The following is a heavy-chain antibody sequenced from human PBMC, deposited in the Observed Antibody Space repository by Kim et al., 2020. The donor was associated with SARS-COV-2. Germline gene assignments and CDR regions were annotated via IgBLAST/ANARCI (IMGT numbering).Heavy chain of an antibody. J-gene: IGHJ6*02. Sequence: SVKVSCKASGGTFSSYAISWVRQAPGQGLEWMGGIIPIFGTANYAQKFQGRVTITADESTSTAYMELSSLRSEDTAVYYCASLGYCSSTSCYQYYYGMDVWGQGTTVTVSS. D-gene: IGHD2-2*01. CDR3: ASLGYCSSTSCYQYYYGMDV. CDR1: GGTFSSYA. CDR2: IIPIFGTA. V-gene: IGHV1-69*13.